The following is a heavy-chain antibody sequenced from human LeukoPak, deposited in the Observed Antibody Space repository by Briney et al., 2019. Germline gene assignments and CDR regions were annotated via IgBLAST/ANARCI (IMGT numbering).Heavy chain of an antibody. Sequence: PGGSLRLSCTASGFTFSDCGMNWFRQAPGKGLEWVSSISYRTSHIYYADSVKGRFTISRDNAKNSLYLQMDSLRAEDTAVYFRGTAFPPLRTAAEEDYWGPGTLVTVSS. CDR1: GFTFSDCG. D-gene: IGHD6-13*01. V-gene: IGHV3-21*01. J-gene: IGHJ4*02. CDR2: ISYRTSHI. CDR3: GTAFPPLRTAAEEDY.